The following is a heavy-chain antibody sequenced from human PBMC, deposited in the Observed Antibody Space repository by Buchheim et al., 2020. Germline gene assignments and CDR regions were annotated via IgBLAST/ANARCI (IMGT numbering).Heavy chain of an antibody. V-gene: IGHV1-69*06. CDR3: ARDGLDYYDSSGYYHAEYFQH. D-gene: IGHD3-22*01. CDR2: IIPIFGTA. J-gene: IGHJ1*01. CDR1: GGTFSSYA. Sequence: QVQLVQSGAEVKKPGSSVKVSCKASGGTFSSYAISWVRQAPGQGLEWMGGIIPIFGTANYAQKFQGRVTITADKSTSTAYMELSSLRSEDTAVYYCARDGLDYYDSSGYYHAEYFQHWGQGTL.